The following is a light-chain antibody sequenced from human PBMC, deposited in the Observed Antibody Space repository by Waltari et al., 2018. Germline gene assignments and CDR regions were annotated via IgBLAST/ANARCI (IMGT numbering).Light chain of an antibody. Sequence: QSALTQPASVSGSPGQSVTISCPGSSNDIGANEYACWYQQHPDRAPTLLIHDVRRPSPGVPDLFSGSKGGNTASLTISGLQTDDEADCHCTAYRSGGTLVFGGGTKLTVL. CDR3: TAYRSGGTLV. CDR2: DVR. CDR1: SNDIGANEY. V-gene: IGLV2-14*03. J-gene: IGLJ3*02.